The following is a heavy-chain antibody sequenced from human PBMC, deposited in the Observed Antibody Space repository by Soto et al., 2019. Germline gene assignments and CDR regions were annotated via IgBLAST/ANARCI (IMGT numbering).Heavy chain of an antibody. CDR1: GYTFTNFG. Sequence: GASVKVSCKASGYTFTNFGISWVRQAPGQGLEWMGWISAYNGNTNYAQNFQGRVTMTTDTSTSTAYMQLSSLTSEDTAVYYCARDDSGFSGSHYIDYFNYWGQGALVTVSS. CDR3: ARDDSGFSGSHYIDYFNY. J-gene: IGHJ4*02. V-gene: IGHV1-18*01. CDR2: ISAYNGNT. D-gene: IGHD1-26*01.